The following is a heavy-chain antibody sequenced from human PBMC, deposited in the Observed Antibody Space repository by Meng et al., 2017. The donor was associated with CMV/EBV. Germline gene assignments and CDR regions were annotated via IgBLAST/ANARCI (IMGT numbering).Heavy chain of an antibody. CDR3: ARVYPTIFGVVRSMDV. D-gene: IGHD3-3*01. CDR1: GYTFTSYD. V-gene: IGHV1-8*03. Sequence: ASVKVSCKASGYTFTSYDINWVRQVTGQGLEWMGWMNPNSGNTGYAQKFQGRVTITRNTSISTAYMELSSLRSEDTAVYYCARVYPTIFGVVRSMDVWGQGTTVTVSS. J-gene: IGHJ6*02. CDR2: MNPNSGNT.